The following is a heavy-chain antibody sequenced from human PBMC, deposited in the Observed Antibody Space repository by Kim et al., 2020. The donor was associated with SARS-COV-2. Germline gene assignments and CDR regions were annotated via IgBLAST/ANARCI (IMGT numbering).Heavy chain of an antibody. V-gene: IGHV1-58*02. CDR1: GVTFTSSA. Sequence: SVKVSCKASGVTFTSSAMQWVRQARGQRLEWIGWIVVGSGNTNYAQKFQARVTITRDMSTSTAYMELSSLRSEDTAVYYCAASLTFGGFIVRSLDYWGQGTMVTVSS. J-gene: IGHJ4*02. D-gene: IGHD3-16*02. CDR3: AASLTFGGFIVRSLDY. CDR2: IVVGSGNT.